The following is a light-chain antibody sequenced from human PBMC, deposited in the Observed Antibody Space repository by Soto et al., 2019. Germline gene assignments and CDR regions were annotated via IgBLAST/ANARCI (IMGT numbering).Light chain of an antibody. Sequence: VMTQSPATVCVSPGERASLSCRASQSVSSYLAWYQQKPGQAPRLLIYDASNRATGIPARFSGSGSGTDFTLTISSLEPEDFAVYYCQQRSNWPTFGGGTKVDNK. V-gene: IGKV3-11*01. CDR1: QSVSSY. J-gene: IGKJ4*01. CDR2: DAS. CDR3: QQRSNWPT.